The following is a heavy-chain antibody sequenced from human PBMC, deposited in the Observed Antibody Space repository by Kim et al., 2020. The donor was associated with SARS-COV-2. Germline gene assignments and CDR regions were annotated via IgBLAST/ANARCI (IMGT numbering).Heavy chain of an antibody. J-gene: IGHJ4*02. CDR2: FDPEDGET. V-gene: IGHV1-24*01. CDR3: ATDVLSASYGDYVN. CDR1: GYTLTELS. D-gene: IGHD4-17*01. Sequence: ASVKVSCKVSGYTLTELSMHWVRQAPGKGLEWMGGFDPEDGETIYAQKFQGRVTMTEDTSTDTAYMELSSLRSEDTAVYYCATDVLSASYGDYVNWGQGTLVTVSS.